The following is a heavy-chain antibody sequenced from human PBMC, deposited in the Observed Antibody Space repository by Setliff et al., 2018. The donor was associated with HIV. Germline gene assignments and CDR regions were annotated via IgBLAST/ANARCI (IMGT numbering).Heavy chain of an antibody. J-gene: IGHJ6*02. D-gene: IGHD3-9*01. CDR3: ARETQQSYNIVTGYNYYYGIDV. V-gene: IGHV4-59*01. CDR2: ITDSGNT. CDR1: GASISNYY. Sequence: PSETLSLTCNVSGASISNYYWTWTRQSPGKRLEWLGYITDSGNTNYNPSLRRRVTISADTSKNQVSLRLRSVTAADTAVYYCARETQQSYNIVTGYNYYYGIDVWGQGTTVTVSS.